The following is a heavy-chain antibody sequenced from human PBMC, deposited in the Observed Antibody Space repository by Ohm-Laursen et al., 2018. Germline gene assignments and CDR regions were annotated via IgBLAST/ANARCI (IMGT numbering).Heavy chain of an antibody. CDR1: GFTFSNFW. D-gene: IGHD6-13*01. J-gene: IGHJ4*02. CDR3: AKVNNGWAAAGPFDY. V-gene: IGHV3-30*18. CDR2: ISYDGSNK. Sequence: SSLRLSCSAPGFTFSNFWMNWVRQAPGKGLEWVAVISYDGSNKYYADSVKGRFTISRDNSKNTLYLQMNSLRAEDTAVYYCAKVNNGWAAAGPFDYWGQGTLVTVSS.